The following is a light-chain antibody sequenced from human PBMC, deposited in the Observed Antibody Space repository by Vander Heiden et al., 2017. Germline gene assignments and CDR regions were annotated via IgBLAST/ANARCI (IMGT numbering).Light chain of an antibody. CDR3: QQNEYSPRT. CDR1: QRISTSY. J-gene: IGKJ4*01. V-gene: IGKV3-20*01. CDR2: SSS. Sequence: VLTQSPGTLSLSPGERAALSCRASQRISTSYLAWYQQKPGQAPRLLIYSSSTRATGVPDRFSGTGSGTDFTLTISRLEPEDFAVYFCQQNEYSPRTFGRGTKVEVK.